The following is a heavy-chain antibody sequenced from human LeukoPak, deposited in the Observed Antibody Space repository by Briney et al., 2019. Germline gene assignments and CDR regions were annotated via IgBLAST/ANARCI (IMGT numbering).Heavy chain of an antibody. CDR1: GGSISSGGYY. D-gene: IGHD6-13*01. V-gene: IGHV4-31*03. J-gene: IGHJ5*02. CDR3: ARAGSSSWFSPQFDP. Sequence: PSETLSLTCTVSGGSISSGGYYWSWIRQHPGKGLEWIGYIYYSGSTYYNPSLKSRVTISVDTSKNQFSLKLSSVTAADTAVYYCARAGSSSWFSPQFDPWGQGTLVTVSS. CDR2: IYYSGST.